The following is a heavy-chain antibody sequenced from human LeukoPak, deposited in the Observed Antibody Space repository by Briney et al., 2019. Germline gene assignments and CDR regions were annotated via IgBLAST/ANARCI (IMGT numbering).Heavy chain of an antibody. CDR1: GYTFTSYY. Sequence: GASVKVSCKASGYTFTSYYIHWVRQAPGQGLDWMGIITPSGGSTSYAQKFQGRVTMTRDTSTSTVYMELSSLRSEDTAVYYCAREGGIAARPMDYWGQGTLVTVSS. CDR3: AREGGIAARPMDY. V-gene: IGHV1-46*01. CDR2: ITPSGGST. D-gene: IGHD6-6*01. J-gene: IGHJ4*02.